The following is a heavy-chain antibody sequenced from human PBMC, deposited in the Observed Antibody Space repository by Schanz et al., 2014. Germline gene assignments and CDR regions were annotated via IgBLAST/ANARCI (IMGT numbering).Heavy chain of an antibody. D-gene: IGHD6-13*01. J-gene: IGHJ4*02. V-gene: IGHV3-23*01. CDR1: GFTFSIYA. CDR3: ARGLIAAAGGAFDY. CDR2: INTGVNT. Sequence: EVHLLDSGGGLVQPGGSLRLSCAASGFTFSIYAMHWVRQAPGKGLEWVSAINTGVNTYYADSVRGRFTMSRDNSKNTLYLQMNSLRAGDAAVYYCARGLIAAAGGAFDYWGQGTLVAVSA.